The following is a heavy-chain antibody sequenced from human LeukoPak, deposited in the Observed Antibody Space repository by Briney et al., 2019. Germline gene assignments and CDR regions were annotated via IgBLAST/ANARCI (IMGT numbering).Heavy chain of an antibody. CDR3: ARDHVGWERRSYGGGGDDAFDI. D-gene: IGHD4-23*01. CDR2: INPNSGGT. Sequence: ASVKVSCKASGYTFIGYYMHWVRQAPGQGLEWMGWINPNSGGTNYAQKFQGRVTMTRDTSISTAYMELSRLRSDDTAVYYCARDHVGWERRSYGGGGDDAFDIWGQGTMVTVSS. V-gene: IGHV1-2*02. J-gene: IGHJ3*02. CDR1: GYTFIGYY.